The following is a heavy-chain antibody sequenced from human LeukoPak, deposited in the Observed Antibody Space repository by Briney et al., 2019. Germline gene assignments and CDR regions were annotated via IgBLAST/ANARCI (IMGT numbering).Heavy chain of an antibody. D-gene: IGHD3-22*01. V-gene: IGHV3-48*03. CDR3: ASSMIVVVIYAFDI. Sequence: GGSLRLSCAASGFTFSSYEMNWVRQAPGKGLEWVSYISSSGSTIYYADSVKGRFTISRDNAKNSLYLQMNSLGAEDTAVYYCASSMIVVVIYAFDIWGQGTMVTVSS. J-gene: IGHJ3*02. CDR1: GFTFSSYE. CDR2: ISSSGSTI.